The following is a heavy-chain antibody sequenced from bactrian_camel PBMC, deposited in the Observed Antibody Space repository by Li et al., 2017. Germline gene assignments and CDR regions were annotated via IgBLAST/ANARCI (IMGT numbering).Heavy chain of an antibody. Sequence: HVQLVESGGGSVQAGGSLRLSCTRSGDTLASECMGWSRQAPGKEREGVAGIDIGRVTEYADSVKGRFTISQANGKNTLYLQMNSLKPEDTAMYYCAADTGSRCRWPALRTEFRYWGQGTQVTVS. CDR2: IDIGRVT. V-gene: IGHV3S55*01. CDR3: AADTGSRCRWPALRTEFRY. J-gene: IGHJ6*01. D-gene: IGHD3*01. CDR1: GDTLASEC.